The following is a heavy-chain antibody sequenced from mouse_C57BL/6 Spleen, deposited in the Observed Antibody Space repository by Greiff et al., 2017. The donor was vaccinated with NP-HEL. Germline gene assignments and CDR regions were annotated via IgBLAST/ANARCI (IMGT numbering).Heavy chain of an antibody. Sequence: VQLQQPGAELVMPGASVKLSCKASGYTFTSYWMHWVKQRPGQGLEWIGEIDPSDSYTNYNQKFKGKSTLTVDKSSSTAYMQLSSLTSEDSAVYYCARRYGSSLFAYWGQGTLVTVSA. CDR1: GYTFTSYW. D-gene: IGHD1-1*01. CDR2: IDPSDSYT. V-gene: IGHV1-69*01. J-gene: IGHJ3*01. CDR3: ARRYGSSLFAY.